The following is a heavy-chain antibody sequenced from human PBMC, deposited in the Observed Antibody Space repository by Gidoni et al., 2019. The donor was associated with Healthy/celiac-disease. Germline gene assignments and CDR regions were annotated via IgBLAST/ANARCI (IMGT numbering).Heavy chain of an antibody. CDR1: DFTFGDYA. V-gene: IGHV3-49*05. D-gene: IGHD3-9*01. Sequence: EVQLVESGGGLVKPGRSLRLSCTASDFTFGDYAMSWFRQAPGKGLEWVGFIRSKAYGGTTEYAASVKGRFTISRDDSKSIAYLQMNSLKTEDTAVYYCTRPFTILGYFQHWGQGTLVTVSS. CDR3: TRPFTILGYFQH. CDR2: IRSKAYGGTT. J-gene: IGHJ1*01.